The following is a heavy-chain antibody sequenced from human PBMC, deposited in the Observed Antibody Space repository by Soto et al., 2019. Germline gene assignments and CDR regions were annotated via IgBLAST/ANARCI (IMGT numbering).Heavy chain of an antibody. V-gene: IGHV3-66*01. CDR3: AIAAEYCSGGSCYGLLFDS. CDR1: GCTVSNIY. J-gene: IGHJ5*01. D-gene: IGHD2-15*01. Sequence: GRSPRLSSASSGCTVSNIYMSWVRQAPGKGLEWVSVIFSGGSTYYADSVKGRFTISRDNSKNTLYLQMNSLRVEDTAVYYCAIAAEYCSGGSCYGLLFDSLVQGTLVTVSS. CDR2: IFSGGST.